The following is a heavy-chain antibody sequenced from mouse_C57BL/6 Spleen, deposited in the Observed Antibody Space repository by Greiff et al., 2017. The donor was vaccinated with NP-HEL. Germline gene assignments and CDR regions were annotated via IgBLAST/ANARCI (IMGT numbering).Heavy chain of an antibody. Sequence: DVMLVESGGDLVKPGGSLKLSCAASGFTFSSYGMSWVRQTPDKRLEWVATISSGGSYTYYPDSVKGRFTISRDNAKNTLYLQMSSLKSEDTAMYYCARRGYDGYSFDYWGQGTTLTVSS. V-gene: IGHV5-6*02. CDR1: GFTFSSYG. CDR2: ISSGGSYT. D-gene: IGHD2-3*01. CDR3: ARRGYDGYSFDY. J-gene: IGHJ2*01.